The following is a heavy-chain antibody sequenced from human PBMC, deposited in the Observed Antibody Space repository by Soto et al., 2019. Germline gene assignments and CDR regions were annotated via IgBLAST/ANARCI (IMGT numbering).Heavy chain of an antibody. V-gene: IGHV4-34*01. CDR3: ARQSLDCSGGSCYSYYFDY. D-gene: IGHD2-15*01. CDR1: GGYFSDYI. Sequence: SETLSLTCTVYGGYFSDYIWTWIRQTPGKGLQWIGQINHSGSANYNPSLKSRVTISVHTSNSQFSLELSSVTAADTAVYYCARQSLDCSGGSCYSYYFDYWGQGTLVTVSS. CDR2: INHSGSA. J-gene: IGHJ4*02.